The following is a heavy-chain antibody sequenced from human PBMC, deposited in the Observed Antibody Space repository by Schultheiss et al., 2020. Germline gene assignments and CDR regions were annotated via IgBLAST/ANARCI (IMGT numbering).Heavy chain of an antibody. J-gene: IGHJ6*02. Sequence: SETLSLTCTVSGGSISSTSYYWGWIRQPPGKGLEWIGSIFYSGSTYYKPSLKSRVTISVDTSKNQFSLKLSSVTAADTAVYYCASESITGTTAGMDVWGQGTTVTVSS. CDR1: GGSISSTSYY. V-gene: IGHV4-39*07. D-gene: IGHD1-7*01. CDR3: ASESITGTTAGMDV. CDR2: IFYSGST.